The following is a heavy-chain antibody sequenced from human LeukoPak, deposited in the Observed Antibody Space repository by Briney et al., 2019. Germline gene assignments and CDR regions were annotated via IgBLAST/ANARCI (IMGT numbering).Heavy chain of an antibody. J-gene: IGHJ6*03. Sequence: SETLSLTCTVSGGSISSSSYYWGWIRQPPGKGLEWIGSIYYSGSTYYNPSLKSRVTISVDTSKNLFSLKLSSVTAADTAVYYCARAPDYFYYYYMDVWGKGTTVTVSS. CDR3: ARAPDYFYYYYMDV. CDR2: IYYSGST. V-gene: IGHV4-39*07. CDR1: GGSISSSSYY.